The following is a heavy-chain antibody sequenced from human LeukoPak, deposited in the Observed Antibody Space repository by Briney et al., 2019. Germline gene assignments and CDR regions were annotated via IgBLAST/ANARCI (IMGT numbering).Heavy chain of an antibody. CDR2: INPNSGGT. CDR3: ARDESASYYYDTSDDQH. V-gene: IGHV1-2*02. CDR1: GYTFTGYY. D-gene: IGHD3-22*01. J-gene: IGHJ1*01. Sequence: GASVKVSCKASGYTFTGYYMHWVRQAPGQGLEWMGWINPNSGGTNYAQNFQGRVTMTRDTSISTAYMGLSRLRSDDTAVYYCARDESASYYYDTSDDQHWGQGTLVTVSS.